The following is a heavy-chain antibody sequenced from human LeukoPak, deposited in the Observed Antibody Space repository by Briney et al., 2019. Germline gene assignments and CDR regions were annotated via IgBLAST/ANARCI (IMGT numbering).Heavy chain of an antibody. CDR2: INSDGSST. Sequence: SGGSLRLSCAASGFTFSSYWMHWVRQAPGKWLVWVSRINSDGSSTSYADSVKGRFTISRDNAKNTLYLQMNSLRAEDTAVYYCAYSGIVGPWPAFDIWGQGTMVTVSS. CDR1: GFTFSSYW. J-gene: IGHJ3*02. V-gene: IGHV3-74*01. CDR3: AYSGIVGPWPAFDI. D-gene: IGHD1-26*01.